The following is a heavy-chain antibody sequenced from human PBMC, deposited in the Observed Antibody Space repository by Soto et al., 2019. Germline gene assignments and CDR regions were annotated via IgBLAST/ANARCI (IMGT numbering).Heavy chain of an antibody. Sequence: QVQLVQSGAEVKKPGASVKVSCKASGYTFTNYGISWVRQAPGQGLEWMGWISAYNGDTNYAQKVQGRVTMTPDTSTSTAYMELRSLRSDDTAMYYCARDSLGTETTSWLDPWGQGTLVTVSS. D-gene: IGHD4-4*01. CDR1: GYTFTNYG. V-gene: IGHV1-18*04. CDR2: ISAYNGDT. CDR3: ARDSLGTETTSWLDP. J-gene: IGHJ5*02.